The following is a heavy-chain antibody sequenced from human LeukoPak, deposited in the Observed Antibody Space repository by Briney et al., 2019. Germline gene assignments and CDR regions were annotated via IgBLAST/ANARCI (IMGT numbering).Heavy chain of an antibody. CDR1: GGSISSYY. J-gene: IGHJ3*02. CDR2: IYYSGST. V-gene: IGHV4-59*01. Sequence: SETLSLTCTVSGGSISSYYWSWIRQPPGKGLEWIGYIYYSGSTNYNPSLKSRVTISVDTSKNQFSLKLSSVTAADTAVYYCASMASSYGSGSSTFDIWGQGTMVTVSS. CDR3: ASMASSYGSGSSTFDI. D-gene: IGHD3-10*01.